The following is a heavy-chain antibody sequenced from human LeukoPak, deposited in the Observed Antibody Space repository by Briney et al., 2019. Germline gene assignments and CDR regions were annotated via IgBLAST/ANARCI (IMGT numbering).Heavy chain of an antibody. Sequence: SETLSLTCTVSGGSVSSGSYYWSWIRQPPGKGLEWIGYIYYSGSINYNPSLKSRVTISVDTSKNQFSLKLSSVTAADTAVYYCASESSGTFDYWGQGTLVTVSS. J-gene: IGHJ4*02. CDR1: GGSVSSGSYY. CDR2: IYYSGSI. CDR3: ASESSGTFDY. V-gene: IGHV4-61*01. D-gene: IGHD6-6*01.